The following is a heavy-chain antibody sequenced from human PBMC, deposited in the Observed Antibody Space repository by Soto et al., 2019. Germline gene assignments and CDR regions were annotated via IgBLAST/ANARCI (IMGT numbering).Heavy chain of an antibody. J-gene: IGHJ4*02. CDR3: AREVDTAMHLDY. V-gene: IGHV3-33*01. CDR1: GFTFSSYG. D-gene: IGHD5-18*01. Sequence: QVQLVESGGGVVQPGRSLRLSCAASGFTFSSYGMHWVRQAPGKGLEWVAVIWYDGSNKYYADSVKGRFTISRDNSKNTLYLQMNSLRAEDTAVSYCAREVDTAMHLDYWGQGTLVTVSS. CDR2: IWYDGSNK.